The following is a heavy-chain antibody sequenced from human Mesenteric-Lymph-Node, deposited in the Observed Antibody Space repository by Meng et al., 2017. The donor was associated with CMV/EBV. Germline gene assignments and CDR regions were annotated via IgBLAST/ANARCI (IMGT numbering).Heavy chain of an antibody. Sequence: TFTSYAIHWGRQAPGQRLEWMGWINDGNGDTNYSPKFQSRVTITRDTSASTAYMELSSLRSEDTAVYYCARLYYYGSGSYYNVFDYWGQGTLVTVSS. CDR3: ARLYYYGSGSYYNVFDY. CDR1: TFTSYA. V-gene: IGHV1-3*01. CDR2: INDGNGDT. D-gene: IGHD3-10*01. J-gene: IGHJ4*02.